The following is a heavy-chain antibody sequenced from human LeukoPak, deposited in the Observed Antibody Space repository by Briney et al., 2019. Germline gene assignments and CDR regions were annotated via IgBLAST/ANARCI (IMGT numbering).Heavy chain of an antibody. CDR2: ISSSSSYI. CDR1: GFTFSDYY. Sequence: GGSLRLSCVASGFTFSDYYMNWVRQAPGKGLEWVSSISSSSSYIYYADSVKGRFTISRDNAKNSLYLQMNSLRAEDTAVYYCARGGRDMTTVTQWGQGTLVTVSS. V-gene: IGHV3-21*01. D-gene: IGHD4-17*01. J-gene: IGHJ4*02. CDR3: ARGGRDMTTVTQ.